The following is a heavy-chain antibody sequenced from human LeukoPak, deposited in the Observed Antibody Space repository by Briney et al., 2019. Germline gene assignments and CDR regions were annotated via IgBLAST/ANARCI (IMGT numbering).Heavy chain of an antibody. CDR2: IYPADSDI. CDR3: ARQEYCSGGSCYTWFDP. V-gene: IGHV5-51*01. J-gene: IGHJ5*02. D-gene: IGHD2-15*01. CDR1: GYSINNYW. Sequence: GESLQISWKGSGYSINNYWIGWVRQMPGKGVEWMGNIYPADSDIRYSPSFQGQVTISADKSISTAYLQWSSLKASDTAMYYCARQEYCSGGSCYTWFDPWGQGTLVTVSS.